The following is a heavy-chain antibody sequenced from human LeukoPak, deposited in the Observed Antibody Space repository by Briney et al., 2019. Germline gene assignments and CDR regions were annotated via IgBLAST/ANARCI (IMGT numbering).Heavy chain of an antibody. J-gene: IGHJ4*02. Sequence: ASVKVSCKAFGYTFTRYDIRWVRQAPGQGLEWMGRINPNSGGTNYAQKLQGRVTMTRDTSISTAYKELSRLRSDDRAVYYGARDGRITMVRGAINYWGQGPLVTVSS. CDR2: INPNSGGT. CDR3: ARDGRITMVRGAINY. CDR1: GYTFTRYD. D-gene: IGHD3-10*01. V-gene: IGHV1-2*06.